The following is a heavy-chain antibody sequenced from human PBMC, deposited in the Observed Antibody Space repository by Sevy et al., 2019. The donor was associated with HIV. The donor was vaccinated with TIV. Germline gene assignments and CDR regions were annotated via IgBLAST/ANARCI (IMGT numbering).Heavy chain of an antibody. CDR3: VIEIESGGANF. J-gene: IGHJ1*01. D-gene: IGHD2-21*01. Sequence: GGSLRLSCTASGLILRDRTMHWVRQTPGKGLEWVSGMTMYSGSEDYADFVKGRFTISGDNAKNSLNLQMDSLTLEDTALYYCVIEIESGGANFWGQGTLVTVSS. V-gene: IGHV3-9*01. CDR1: GLILRDRT. CDR2: MTMYSGSE.